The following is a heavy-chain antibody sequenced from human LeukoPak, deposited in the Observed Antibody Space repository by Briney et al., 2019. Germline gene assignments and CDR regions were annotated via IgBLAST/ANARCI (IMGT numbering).Heavy chain of an antibody. V-gene: IGHV3-11*01. Sequence: GALRLSCADSGFTFSDYYMSWIRQAPGKGLEWVSYISSSGSTIYYADSVKGRFTISRDNAKNSLYLQMNSLRAEDTAVYYCARGLVISEIGRPDYWGQGTLVTVSS. J-gene: IGHJ4*02. CDR3: ARGLVISEIGRPDY. CDR1: GFTFSDYY. D-gene: IGHD1-26*01. CDR2: ISSSGSTI.